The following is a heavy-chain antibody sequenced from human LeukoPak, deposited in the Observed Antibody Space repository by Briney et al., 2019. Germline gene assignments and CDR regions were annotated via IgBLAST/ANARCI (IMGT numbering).Heavy chain of an antibody. D-gene: IGHD3-3*01. Sequence: SETLSLTCTVSGGSISSGSYYWSWIRQPPGKGLEWIGSIYYSGGTYYNPSLKSRVTISVDTSKNQFSLKLSSVTAADTAVYYCARDRTLPLLRFLEWLFHWFDPWGQGTLVTVSS. CDR2: IYYSGGT. J-gene: IGHJ5*02. V-gene: IGHV4-39*07. CDR1: GGSISSGSYY. CDR3: ARDRTLPLLRFLEWLFHWFDP.